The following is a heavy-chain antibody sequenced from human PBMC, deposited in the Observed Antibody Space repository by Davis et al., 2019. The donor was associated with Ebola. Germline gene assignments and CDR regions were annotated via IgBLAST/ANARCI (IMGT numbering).Heavy chain of an antibody. CDR2: IYYSGST. Sequence: MPSETLSLTCTVSAGSISSYYWSWIRQPPGKGLEWIGYIYYSGSTNYNPSLKSRVTISVDTSKNQFSLKLSSVTAADTAVYYCASIPSYDILTGSKGWYFDLWGRGTLVTVSS. V-gene: IGHV4-59*08. J-gene: IGHJ2*01. CDR3: ASIPSYDILTGSKGWYFDL. CDR1: AGSISSYY. D-gene: IGHD3-9*01.